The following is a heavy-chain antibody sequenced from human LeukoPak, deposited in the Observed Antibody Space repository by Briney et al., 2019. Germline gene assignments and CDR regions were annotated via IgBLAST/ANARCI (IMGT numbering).Heavy chain of an antibody. CDR2: IRYDGSNK. Sequence: PGGSLRLSCAAYGFTFSSYGMHWVRQAPGKGLEWVAFIRYDGSNKYYADSVKGRFTISRDNSKNTLYLQINSLRAEDTAVYYCAKGCCSGGSCCFDIWGQGTMVTVSS. J-gene: IGHJ3*02. CDR1: GFTFSSYG. CDR3: AKGCCSGGSCCFDI. V-gene: IGHV3-30*02. D-gene: IGHD2-15*01.